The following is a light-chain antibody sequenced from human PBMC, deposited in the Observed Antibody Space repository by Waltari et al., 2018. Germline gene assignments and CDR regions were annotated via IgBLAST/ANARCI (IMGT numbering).Light chain of an antibody. CDR2: AVS. Sequence: QSALTQPASVSGSPGQSITISCTGTSSDVGNYKRVSWYQQHPGKAPKLMLYAVSKRPSGVSDRCSGSKSGDMASLTISGLQPEDEAEYFCSSYAGSSKGVFGGGTKVTVL. CDR3: SSYAGSSKGV. V-gene: IGLV2-23*02. J-gene: IGLJ2*01. CDR1: SSDVGNYKR.